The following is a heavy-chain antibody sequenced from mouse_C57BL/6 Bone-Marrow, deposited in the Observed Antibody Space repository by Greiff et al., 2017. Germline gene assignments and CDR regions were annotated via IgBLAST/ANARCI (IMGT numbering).Heavy chain of an antibody. CDR2: INPNNGGT. CDR3: ARGLITTVVATRFDY. J-gene: IGHJ2*01. Sequence: VQLQQSGPELVKPGASVKMSCKASGYTFTDYNMHWVKQSHGKSLEWIGYINPNNGGTSYNQKFKGKATLTVNKSSSTAYMVLRSLTSEDSAVYYCARGLITTVVATRFDYWGQGTTLTVSS. CDR1: GYTFTDYN. V-gene: IGHV1-22*01. D-gene: IGHD1-1*01.